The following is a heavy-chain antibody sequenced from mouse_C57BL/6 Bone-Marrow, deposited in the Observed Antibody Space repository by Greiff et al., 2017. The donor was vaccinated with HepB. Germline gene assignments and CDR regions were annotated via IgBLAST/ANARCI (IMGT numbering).Heavy chain of an antibody. CDR3: ARHAYGNPWFAY. D-gene: IGHD2-1*01. J-gene: IGHJ3*01. V-gene: IGHV1-62-2*01. Sequence: VQLQQSGAELVKPGASVKLSCKASGYTFTEYTIHWVKQGSGQGLEWIGWFYPGSGSIKYNEKFKDKATLTADKSSSTVYMELSRVTSEASAVYFCARHAYGNPWFAYWGQGTLVTVSA. CDR2: FYPGSGSI. CDR1: GYTFTEYT.